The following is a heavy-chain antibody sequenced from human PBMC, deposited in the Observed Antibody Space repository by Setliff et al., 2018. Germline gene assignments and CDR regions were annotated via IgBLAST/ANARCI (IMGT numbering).Heavy chain of an antibody. D-gene: IGHD2-2*01. CDR3: AREGRSSTRGWYMDA. V-gene: IGHV4-34*01. Sequence: PSETLSLTCAASGGSFSDYYWTWIRQSPGKGLEWIGEINHTGSTNYNPSLKSRVTISVDTSKNQFSLKLTSMTAADTAVYFCAREGRSSTRGWYMDAWGKGTSVTVSS. CDR1: GGSFSDYY. J-gene: IGHJ6*03. CDR2: INHTGST.